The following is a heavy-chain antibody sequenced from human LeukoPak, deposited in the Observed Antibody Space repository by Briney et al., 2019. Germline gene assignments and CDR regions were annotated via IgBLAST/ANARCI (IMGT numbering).Heavy chain of an antibody. V-gene: IGHV4-38-2*02. CDR1: GYSISSGYY. Sequence: SETLSLTCTVSGYSISSGYYWGWIRQPPGKGLEWIGSIYHSGSTYYNPSLKSRVTISVDTSKNQFSLKLSSVTAADTAAYYCARDPLTGPTDYWGQGTLVTVSS. J-gene: IGHJ4*02. CDR3: ARDPLTGPTDY. CDR2: IYHSGST.